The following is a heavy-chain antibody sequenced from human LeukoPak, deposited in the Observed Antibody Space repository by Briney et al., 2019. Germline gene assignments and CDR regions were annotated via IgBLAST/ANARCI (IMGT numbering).Heavy chain of an antibody. CDR3: ARRAPAARPRDYFDY. J-gene: IGHJ4*02. D-gene: IGHD6-6*01. Sequence: GGSLRLSCAASGFTFSSYGMHWVRQAPGKGLEWVAVIWYDGSNKYYADSVKGRFTISRDNSKNTLYLQMNSLRAEDTAVYYCARRAPAARPRDYFDYWGQGTLVTVSS. V-gene: IGHV3-33*01. CDR2: IWYDGSNK. CDR1: GFTFSSYG.